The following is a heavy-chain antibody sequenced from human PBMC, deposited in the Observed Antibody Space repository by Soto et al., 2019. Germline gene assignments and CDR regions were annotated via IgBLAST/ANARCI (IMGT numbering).Heavy chain of an antibody. CDR1: GGSMNSGDYY. CDR3: AREQVAYYDSGSYNWFDP. Sequence: QVQLQESGPGLVKPSQTLSLTCTVSGGSMNSGDYYWSWISQHPGKGLEWIGYVYYSGSTYYNPSLKSRVTMSVDTSNNQFSVKLSSVTAADTAVYYCAREQVAYYDSGSYNWFDPWGQGTLVTVSS. CDR2: VYYSGST. V-gene: IGHV4-31*03. D-gene: IGHD3-10*01. J-gene: IGHJ5*02.